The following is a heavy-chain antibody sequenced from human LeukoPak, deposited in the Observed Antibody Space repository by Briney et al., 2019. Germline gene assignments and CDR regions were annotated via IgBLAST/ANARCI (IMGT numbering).Heavy chain of an antibody. CDR3: AREAEAFDI. CDR1: GFTFSRYA. J-gene: IGHJ3*02. Sequence: QSGGSLRLSCAASGFTFSRYAMHWVRQAPGKGLEWVAVISYDGSNEYYADSVKGRFTISRDNSKNTLYLQMNSLRPEDTAVYYCAREAEAFDIWGQGTMVTVSS. V-gene: IGHV3-30-3*01. CDR2: ISYDGSNE.